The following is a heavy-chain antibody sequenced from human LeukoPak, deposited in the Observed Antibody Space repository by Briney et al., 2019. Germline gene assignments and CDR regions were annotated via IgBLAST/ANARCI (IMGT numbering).Heavy chain of an antibody. Sequence: GGSLRLSCAASGFTFSSYAMSWVRQAPGKGLEWVSAISGSGGSTYYADSVKGRFTISRDNSKNTLYLQMNSLRAEDTAVYYCAKSVQLSSGWYESDYWGRGTLVTVSS. CDR2: ISGSGGST. CDR1: GFTFSSYA. CDR3: AKSVQLSSGWYESDY. V-gene: IGHV3-23*01. J-gene: IGHJ4*02. D-gene: IGHD6-19*01.